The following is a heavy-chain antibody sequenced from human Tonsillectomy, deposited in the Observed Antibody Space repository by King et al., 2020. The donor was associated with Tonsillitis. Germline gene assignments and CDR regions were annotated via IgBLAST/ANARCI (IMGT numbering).Heavy chain of an antibody. CDR2: ISKGGSTK. CDR1: GFTFSTYG. CDR3: ARGLGGHCRGETCHVPA. J-gene: IGHJ1*01. V-gene: IGHV3-30*03. Sequence: VQLVESGGGVVQPGRSLRLSCEVSGFTFSTYGIHWVRQAPGKGLEWGSFISKGGSTKYYADSAKGRFTSSRDNSKNTVYLQMDSLRSEDAAVYYCARGLGGHCRGETCHVPAWGQGTLVTVSS. D-gene: IGHD2-15*01.